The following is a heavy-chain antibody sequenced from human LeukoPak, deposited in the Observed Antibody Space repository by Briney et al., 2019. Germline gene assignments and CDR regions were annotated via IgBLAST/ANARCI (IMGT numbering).Heavy chain of an antibody. Sequence: GGSLRLSCAASGFAFSNCGMHWVRQAPGKGLEWVAVITYDGNTKYYLDSVKGRFTISRDNSKNTLYLQMSSLRGGDTAVYYCTKDYSSGWYGGIDYWGQGALVTVSS. CDR1: GFAFSNCG. J-gene: IGHJ4*02. CDR3: TKDYSSGWYGGIDY. D-gene: IGHD6-19*01. V-gene: IGHV3-30*18. CDR2: ITYDGNTK.